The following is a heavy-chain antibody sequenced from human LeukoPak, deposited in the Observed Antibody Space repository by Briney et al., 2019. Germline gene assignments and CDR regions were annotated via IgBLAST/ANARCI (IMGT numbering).Heavy chain of an antibody. J-gene: IGHJ4*02. V-gene: IGHV3-23*01. Sequence: GGSLRLSCAASGFTFSSYAMSWVRQAPGKGLEWASAISGSGGSTYYADSVKGRFTISRDNSKNTLYLQMNSLRAEDTAVYYCAKADGYSSSWYYFDYWGQGTLVTVSS. CDR1: GFTFSSYA. CDR2: ISGSGGST. D-gene: IGHD6-13*01. CDR3: AKADGYSSSWYYFDY.